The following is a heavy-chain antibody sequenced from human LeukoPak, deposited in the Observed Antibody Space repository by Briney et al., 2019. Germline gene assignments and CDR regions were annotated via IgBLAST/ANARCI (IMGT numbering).Heavy chain of an antibody. D-gene: IGHD2-15*01. CDR2: ISSFT. J-gene: IGHJ4*02. CDR1: GFTFSSYS. Sequence: GGSLRLSCVASGFTFSSYSMSWVRQAPGKGLEWVSYISSFTYYADSVKGRFTISRDNAKTSLYLQMNSLRDEDTAVYYCVRDHSYAFDYWGQGTLVTVSS. V-gene: IGHV3-48*02. CDR3: VRDHSYAFDY.